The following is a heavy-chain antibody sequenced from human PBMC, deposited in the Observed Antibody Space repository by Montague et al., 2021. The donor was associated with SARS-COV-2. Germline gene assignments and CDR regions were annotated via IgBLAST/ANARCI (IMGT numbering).Heavy chain of an antibody. CDR2: VXYRVQT. D-gene: IGHD2-15*01. J-gene: IGHJ5*02. CDR3: TGQRWRGRFDP. CDR1: GGSVYSNADHLNSDY. Sequence: SETLSLTCDVSGGSVYSNADHLNSDYWAWVRQSPGRGLDGIGSVXYRVQTWQNPSFRGRLTMSVDTSKNSVSLRLTSVTAADTAMYYCTGQRWRGRFDPWGLGTLVIVSS. V-gene: IGHV4-39*01.